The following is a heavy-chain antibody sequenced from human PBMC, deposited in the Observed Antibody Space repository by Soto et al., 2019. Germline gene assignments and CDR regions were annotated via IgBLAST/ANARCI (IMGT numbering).Heavy chain of an antibody. CDR1: GYTFTSYY. CDR2: INPSGGST. V-gene: IGHV1-46*01. Sequence: GASVKVSCRASGYTFTSYYMHWVRQAPGQGLEWMGIINPSGGSTSYAQKFQGRVTMTRDTSTSTVYMELSSLRSEDTAVYYCARGGYCSSTSCTSLSLWTSNWFDPWGQGTLVTVSS. J-gene: IGHJ5*02. CDR3: ARGGYCSSTSCTSLSLWTSNWFDP. D-gene: IGHD2-2*01.